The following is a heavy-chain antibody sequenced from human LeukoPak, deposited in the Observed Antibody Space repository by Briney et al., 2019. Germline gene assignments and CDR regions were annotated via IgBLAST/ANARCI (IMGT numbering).Heavy chain of an antibody. Sequence: TGGSLRLSCAASGFTFNNYAMHWVRQAPAKGLEWVSLIYSGGSTYYADSVKGRFTISRDNSKNTLYLQMNSLRAGDTAVYYCARAAYSSTWYSRYFDLWGRGTLVTVSS. V-gene: IGHV3-66*01. D-gene: IGHD6-13*01. J-gene: IGHJ2*01. CDR1: GFTFNNYA. CDR3: ARAAYSSTWYSRYFDL. CDR2: IYSGGST.